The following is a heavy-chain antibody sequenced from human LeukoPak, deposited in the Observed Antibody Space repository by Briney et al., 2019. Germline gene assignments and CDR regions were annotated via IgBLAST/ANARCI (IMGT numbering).Heavy chain of an antibody. Sequence: ASVKVSCKASGGTFNSYAISWVRQAPGQGLEWMGGIIPTFATSNYAQKFQGRVTITADKSTSTAYMELSSLRSEDTAVYYCARAPIVVVPSALFHYYYMDVWGKGTTVTVSS. D-gene: IGHD2-2*01. CDR1: GGTFNSYA. J-gene: IGHJ6*03. CDR3: ARAPIVVVPSALFHYYYMDV. V-gene: IGHV1-69*06. CDR2: IIPTFATS.